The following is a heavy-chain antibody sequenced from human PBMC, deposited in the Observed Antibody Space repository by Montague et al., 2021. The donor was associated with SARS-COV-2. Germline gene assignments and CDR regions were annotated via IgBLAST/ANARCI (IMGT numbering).Heavy chain of an antibody. J-gene: IGHJ3*02. CDR2: IYYSGST. Sequence: TLSLTCTVSGGSISSGGYYWSWIRQHPGKGLEWIGYIYYSGSTYYNPSLKSRVTISVDTSNNQFSLKLSSVTAADTAVYYCARARITMIVVVNAFDIWGQGTMVTVSS. D-gene: IGHD3-22*01. V-gene: IGHV4-31*03. CDR3: ARARITMIVVVNAFDI. CDR1: GGSISSGGYY.